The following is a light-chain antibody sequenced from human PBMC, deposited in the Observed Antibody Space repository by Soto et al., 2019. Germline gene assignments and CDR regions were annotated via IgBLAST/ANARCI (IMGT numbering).Light chain of an antibody. J-gene: IGLJ1*01. CDR3: SSYAGSNNPDV. CDR2: EVS. V-gene: IGLV2-8*01. CDR1: SGDVGAYDY. Sequence: QSVLTQPPSASGSPGQSVTISCTGTSGDVGAYDYVSWYQQHPGKAPKLMIYEVSKRPLGVPDRFSGSKSGNTASLTVSGLQAEDEADYYCSSYAGSNNPDVFGTATKVTVL.